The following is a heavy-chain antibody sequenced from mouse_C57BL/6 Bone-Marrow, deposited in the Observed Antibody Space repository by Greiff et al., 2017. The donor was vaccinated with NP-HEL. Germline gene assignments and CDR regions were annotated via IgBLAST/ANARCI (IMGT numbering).Heavy chain of an antibody. Sequence: QVQLQQSGAELARPGASVKLSCKASGYTFTSYGISWVKQRTGQGLEWIGEIYPRSGNTYYNEKFKGKATLTADKSSSTAYMELRSLTSEDSAVYFGARAGYYGSRFAYWGQGTLVTVSA. CDR1: GYTFTSYG. V-gene: IGHV1-81*01. D-gene: IGHD1-1*01. CDR3: ARAGYYGSRFAY. CDR2: IYPRSGNT. J-gene: IGHJ3*01.